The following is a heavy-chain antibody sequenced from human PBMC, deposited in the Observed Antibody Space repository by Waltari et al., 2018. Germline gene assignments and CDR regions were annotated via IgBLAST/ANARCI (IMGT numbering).Heavy chain of an antibody. CDR1: GFTFSSYS. Sequence: EVQLVESGGGLVQPGGSLRLSCAASGFTFSSYSMNWVRQAPGKGLEWVSYISSSSTIYYADSVKGRFTISRDNAKNSLYLQMNSLRAEDTAVYYCARDPYYYDSSGYGWGQGTLVTVSS. J-gene: IGHJ4*02. CDR3: ARDPYYYDSSGYG. D-gene: IGHD3-22*01. CDR2: ISSSSTI. V-gene: IGHV3-48*01.